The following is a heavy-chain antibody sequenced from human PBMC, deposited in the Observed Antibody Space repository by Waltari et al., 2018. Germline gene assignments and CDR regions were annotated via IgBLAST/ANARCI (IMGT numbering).Heavy chain of an antibody. CDR2: IFYGGDT. CDR1: GGSITTSSQY. V-gene: IGHV4-39*07. CDR3: ARDVKVPAALDD. Sequence: QMQLQESGPGLVKPSETLSLTCTVSGGSITTSSQYWAWIRQPPGKGLEWIGSIFYGGDTYYNPALRSRVTMSVDTAKSQVSLKLSSVTAADTAIYYCARDVKVPAALDDWGQGTLVTVSS. J-gene: IGHJ4*02. D-gene: IGHD2-2*01.